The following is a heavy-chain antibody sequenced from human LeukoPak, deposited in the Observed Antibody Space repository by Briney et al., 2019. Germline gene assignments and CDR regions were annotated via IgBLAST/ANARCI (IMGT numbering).Heavy chain of an antibody. CDR2: ISGSGSPI. J-gene: IGHJ4*02. V-gene: IGHV3-48*03. CDR3: ARGYRHTAMFLDY. CDR1: GFTFSSYE. Sequence: QPGGSLRLSCAASGFTFSSYEMNWVRQAPGEGLEWISCISGSGSPIYYADSVKGRFTISRDNAKNSLYLQNNSLRAEDTGVYYCARGYRHTAMFLDYWGQGALVTVSS. D-gene: IGHD5-18*01.